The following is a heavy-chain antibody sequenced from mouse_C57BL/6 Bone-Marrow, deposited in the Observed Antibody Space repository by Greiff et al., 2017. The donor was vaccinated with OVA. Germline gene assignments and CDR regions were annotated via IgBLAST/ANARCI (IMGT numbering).Heavy chain of an antibody. CDR3: TSYGNFDD. CDR2: IDPENGDT. J-gene: IGHJ2*01. CDR1: GFNIKDDY. V-gene: IGHV14-4*01. D-gene: IGHD2-1*01. Sequence: VQLQQSGAELVRPGASVKLSCTASGFNIKDDYMHWVKQRPEQGLEWIGWIDPENGDTEYASKFQGKATITADTSSNTAYLQLSSVTSENTAVYYCTSYGNFDDWGQGTTLTVSS.